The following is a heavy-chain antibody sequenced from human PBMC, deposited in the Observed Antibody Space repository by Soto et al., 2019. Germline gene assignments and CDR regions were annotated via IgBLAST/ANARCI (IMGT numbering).Heavy chain of an antibody. J-gene: IGHJ4*02. D-gene: IGHD6-13*01. CDR3: ARGFRQQLLDY. CDR1: GGSISSYY. CDR2: IYYSGST. V-gene: IGHV4-59*01. Sequence: SETLSLTCTVSGGSISSYYWSWIRQPPGKGLEWIGYIYYSGSTNYNPSLKSRVTISVDTSKNQFSLKLSSVTAADTAVYYCARGFRQQLLDYWGQGTLVTVSS.